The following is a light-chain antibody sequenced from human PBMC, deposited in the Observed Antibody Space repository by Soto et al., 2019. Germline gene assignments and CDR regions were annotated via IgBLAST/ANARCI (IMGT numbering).Light chain of an antibody. V-gene: IGKV1-9*01. CDR2: AAS. CDR3: QQLSTYPLT. Sequence: IQLTQSPSSLSASVGDRVTITCRASQGISSYLAWYQQKPGKAPKLLIYAASTLQSGVPSRFSGSGSVTDYTLTISSLQPEDFATYYCQQLSTYPLTFGGGTKVDIK. CDR1: QGISSY. J-gene: IGKJ4*01.